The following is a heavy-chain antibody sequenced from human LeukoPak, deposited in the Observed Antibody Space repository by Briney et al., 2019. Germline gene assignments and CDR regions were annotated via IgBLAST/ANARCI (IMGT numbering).Heavy chain of an antibody. Sequence: PGRSLRLSCAASGFTFSSYGMHWVRQAPGKGLEWVAVISYDGSNKYYADSVKGRFTISRDNSKNTLYLQMNSLRDEDTAVYYCAQAWRWLQLNYWGQGTLVTVSS. D-gene: IGHD5-24*01. CDR1: GFTFSSYG. V-gene: IGHV3-30*18. J-gene: IGHJ4*02. CDR3: AQAWRWLQLNY. CDR2: ISYDGSNK.